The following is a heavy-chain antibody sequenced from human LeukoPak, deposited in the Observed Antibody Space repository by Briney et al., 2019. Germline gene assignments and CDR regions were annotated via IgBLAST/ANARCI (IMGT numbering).Heavy chain of an antibody. V-gene: IGHV3-7*01. D-gene: IGHD4-17*01. CDR2: IKQDGSEK. CDR1: GMTFSSHW. Sequence: GGSLRLSCTASGMTFSSHWMSWVRQAPGKGLEWVANIKQDGSEKYYVDSVKGRFTISRDNAKNSLYLQMNSLRAEDTAVYYCARGPSYYGDYVDYWGQGTLVTVSS. CDR3: ARGPSYYGDYVDY. J-gene: IGHJ4*02.